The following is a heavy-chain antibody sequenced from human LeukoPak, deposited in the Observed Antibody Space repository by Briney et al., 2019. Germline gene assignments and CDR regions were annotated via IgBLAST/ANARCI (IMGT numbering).Heavy chain of an antibody. CDR1: GFTIRSYW. CDR3: ARDGELGSPADAFDI. J-gene: IGHJ3*02. Sequence: GGSLRLSCAASGFTIRSYWMTWVRQYPGKGLEWVANIKQDGSETYYADSVKGRFTISRDNAKRSLYLQMNSLRAEDMAVYYCARDGELGSPADAFDIWGQGTMVTVSS. CDR2: IKQDGSET. V-gene: IGHV3-7*01. D-gene: IGHD1-26*01.